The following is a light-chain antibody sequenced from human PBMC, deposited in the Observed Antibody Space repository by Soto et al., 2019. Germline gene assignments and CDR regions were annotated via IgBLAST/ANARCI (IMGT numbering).Light chain of an antibody. CDR2: LEGSGSY. CDR1: SGHSSYI. J-gene: IGLJ2*01. CDR3: ETWDNNSVV. V-gene: IGLV4-60*03. Sequence: QPVLTQSSSASASLGSSVKLTCTLSSGHSSYIIAWHQQQPGKAPRFLMKLEGSGSYNKGSGVPDRFSGSSSGADRYLTISNLQSEDEADYYCETWDNNSVVFGGGTKLTVL.